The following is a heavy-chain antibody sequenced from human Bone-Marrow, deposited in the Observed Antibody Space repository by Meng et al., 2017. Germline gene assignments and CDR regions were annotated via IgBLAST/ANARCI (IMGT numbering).Heavy chain of an antibody. Sequence: GESLKISCKGSGYSFTSYWIGWVRQMPGKGLEWMGIIYPGDSDTRYSPSFQGQVTISADKSISTAYLQWSSLKASDTAMYYCASTITMVRGVRDYYYYGMDVWGQGTTVTVSS. CDR3: ASTITMVRGVRDYYYYGMDV. V-gene: IGHV5-51*01. CDR1: GYSFTSYW. D-gene: IGHD3-10*01. J-gene: IGHJ6*02. CDR2: IYPGDSDT.